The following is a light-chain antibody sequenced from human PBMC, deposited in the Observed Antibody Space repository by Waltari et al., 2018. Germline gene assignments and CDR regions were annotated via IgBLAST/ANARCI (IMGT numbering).Light chain of an antibody. CDR1: QSVRTY. J-gene: IGKJ4*01. V-gene: IGKV3-11*01. CDR3: QERSNWPGGA. Sequence: EIVLTQSPATLSLSPGERATLPCRASQSVRTYLAWYQHRPGQAPRLLIYDASNRATDIPARFSGSGSGTDFPLTISSLQPEDFAVYYCQERSNWPGGAFGGGTKVEI. CDR2: DAS.